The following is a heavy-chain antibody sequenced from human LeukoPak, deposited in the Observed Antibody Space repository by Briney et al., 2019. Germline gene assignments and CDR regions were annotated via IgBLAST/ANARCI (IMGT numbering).Heavy chain of an antibody. CDR1: GYTFTGYY. V-gene: IGHV1-2*02. CDR2: INPNRGGT. Sequence: ASVKVSCKASGYTFTGYYMHWVRQAPGQGLEWMGWINPNRGGTNHAQKFQGRVTMTRDTSISTAYMELSRLRSDDTAVYYCARDSSDCGGDCYSNYYYYYMDVWGKGTTVTVSS. CDR3: ARDSSDCGGDCYSNYYYYYMDV. D-gene: IGHD2-21*01. J-gene: IGHJ6*03.